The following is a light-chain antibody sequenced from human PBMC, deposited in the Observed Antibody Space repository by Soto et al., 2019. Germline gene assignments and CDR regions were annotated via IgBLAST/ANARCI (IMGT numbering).Light chain of an antibody. J-gene: IGKJ1*01. CDR1: QSISSW. Sequence: IQLTQSPSTLSASLGDRVTITCRASQSISSWLAWYQQKPGKAPKLLIYKASSLESGGPSRFSGSGSGTEFTLPISSLQTDDFATYYCQQYKSYSWTFGQGTKVDIK. V-gene: IGKV1-5*03. CDR2: KAS. CDR3: QQYKSYSWT.